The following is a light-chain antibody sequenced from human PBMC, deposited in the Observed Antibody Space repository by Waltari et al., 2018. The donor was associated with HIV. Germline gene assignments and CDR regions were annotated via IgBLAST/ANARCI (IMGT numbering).Light chain of an antibody. CDR3: QQYESSPRT. CDR2: AAS. CDR1: QSISSNY. V-gene: IGKV3-20*01. Sequence: EIVLTQSPGTLSLSTGERATLSCRASQSISSNYLAEYQQKPGQAPRLLISAASSRATGIPDRFSGSGSGTDFTLTISRLEPEDFAVYFCQQYESSPRTFGQGTRVEIK. J-gene: IGKJ1*01.